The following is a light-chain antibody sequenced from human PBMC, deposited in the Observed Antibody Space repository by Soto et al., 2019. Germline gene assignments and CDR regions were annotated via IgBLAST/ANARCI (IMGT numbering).Light chain of an antibody. V-gene: IGKV3-20*01. CDR3: QQYCSSPWT. J-gene: IGKJ1*01. CDR2: SAS. CDR1: QSVSSSY. Sequence: EIVLTQSPGTLSLSPGEIATLSCRASQSVSSSYLAWYQQKPGQAPRLLIYSASSRPTSIPDRFSGSGSGTDFTLTISRLEPEDLAVYYWQQYCSSPWTFGQATKVETK.